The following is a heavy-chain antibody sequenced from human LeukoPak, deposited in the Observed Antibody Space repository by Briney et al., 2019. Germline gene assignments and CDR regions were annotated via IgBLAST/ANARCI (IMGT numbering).Heavy chain of an antibody. CDR1: GFTFSDYY. CDR3: AREVVRATGSKWFDP. CDR2: ISSSGNTI. D-gene: IGHD1-26*01. V-gene: IGHV3-11*04. Sequence: PGGSLRLSCAASGFTFSDYYMSWIRQAPGKGLEWVSYISSSGNTIYYADSVKGRFTTSRDNAKNSLYLQMNSLRAEDTAVYYCAREVVRATGSKWFDPWGQGTLVTVSS. J-gene: IGHJ5*02.